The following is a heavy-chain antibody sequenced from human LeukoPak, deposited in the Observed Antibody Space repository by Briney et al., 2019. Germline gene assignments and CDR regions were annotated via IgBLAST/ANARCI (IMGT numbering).Heavy chain of an antibody. CDR3: ARGYDFWSGTKQDFDY. V-gene: IGHV3-21*01. J-gene: IGHJ4*02. Sequence: GGSLRLSCAASGFTFSSYSMNWVRQAPGKGLEWVSSISSSSSYIYYADSVKGRFTISRDNAKNSLYLQMNSLRAEDTAAYYCARGYDFWSGTKQDFDYWGQGTLVTVSS. CDR2: ISSSSSYI. CDR1: GFTFSSYS. D-gene: IGHD3-3*01.